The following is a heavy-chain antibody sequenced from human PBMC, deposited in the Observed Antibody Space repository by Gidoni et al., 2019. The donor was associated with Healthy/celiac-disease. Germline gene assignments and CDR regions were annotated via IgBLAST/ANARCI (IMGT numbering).Heavy chain of an antibody. D-gene: IGHD3-3*01. CDR1: GGTFSSYA. J-gene: IGHJ3*02. CDR3: ATDSQGRITIFGVVITAFDI. Sequence: QVQLVQSGAEVKKPGSSVKVSCKASGGTFSSYAIRWVRQAPGQGLEWMGGIIPIFGTAYYAQKFQGRVTITADESTSTAYMELSSLRSEDTAVYYCATDSQGRITIFGVVITAFDIWGQGTMVTVSS. CDR2: IIPIFGTA. V-gene: IGHV1-69*01.